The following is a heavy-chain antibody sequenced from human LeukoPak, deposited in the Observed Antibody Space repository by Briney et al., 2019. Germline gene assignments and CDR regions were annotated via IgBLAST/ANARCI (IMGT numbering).Heavy chain of an antibody. CDR3: ASLGY. Sequence: PGGSLRLPCAASGFTFSNFWMSWVRQAPGKGLEWLANIKQDGSEKYYVDSVKGRFTISRDNAKNSLYLQMNSLRAEDTALYYCASLGYWGQGTLVTVSS. J-gene: IGHJ4*02. V-gene: IGHV3-7*01. CDR2: IKQDGSEK. CDR1: GFTFSNFW. D-gene: IGHD3-16*01.